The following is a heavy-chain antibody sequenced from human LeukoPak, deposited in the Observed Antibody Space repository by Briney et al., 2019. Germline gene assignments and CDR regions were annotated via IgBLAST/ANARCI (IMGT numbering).Heavy chain of an antibody. Sequence: PSETLSLTCTVSGGSISSSSYYWGWIRQPPGKGLEWIGSIYYSGSTYYNPSLKSRVTISVDTSKNQFSLKLSSVTAADTAVYYCARDSGDTGVLDYWGQGTLVTVSS. CDR3: ARDSGDTGVLDY. D-gene: IGHD3-10*01. CDR1: GGSISSSSYY. V-gene: IGHV4-39*07. J-gene: IGHJ4*02. CDR2: IYYSGST.